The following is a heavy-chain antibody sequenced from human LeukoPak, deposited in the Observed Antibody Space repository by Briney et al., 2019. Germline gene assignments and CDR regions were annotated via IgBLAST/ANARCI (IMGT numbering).Heavy chain of an antibody. D-gene: IGHD6-19*01. CDR3: AKTEQWLVPPTYQH. Sequence: GGSLRLSCAASGFTFSDYYMSWIRQAPGKGLEWVSYISSSGSTIYYADSVKGRFTISRDNAKNSLYLQMNSLRAEDTAVYYCAKTEQWLVPPTYQHWGQGTLVTVSS. CDR2: ISSSGSTI. V-gene: IGHV3-11*01. J-gene: IGHJ1*01. CDR1: GFTFSDYY.